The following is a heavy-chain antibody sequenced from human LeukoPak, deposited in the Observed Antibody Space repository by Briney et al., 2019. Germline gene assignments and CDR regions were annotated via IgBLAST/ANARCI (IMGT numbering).Heavy chain of an antibody. D-gene: IGHD2-21*01. J-gene: IGHJ5*02. Sequence: PSETLSLTCTVSGGSISSSSYYWGWIRQPPGKGLGWIGSIYHSGSTYYNPSLKSRVTIAVETSKNQFSLKLSSVTAADTAVYYCARLLGTHINYFDPWGQGTLVTVSS. V-gene: IGHV4-39*07. CDR3: ARLLGTHINYFDP. CDR1: GGSISSSSYY. CDR2: IYHSGST.